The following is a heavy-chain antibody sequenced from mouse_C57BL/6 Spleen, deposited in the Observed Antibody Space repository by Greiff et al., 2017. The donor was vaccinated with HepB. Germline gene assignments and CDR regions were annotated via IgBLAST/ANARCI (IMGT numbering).Heavy chain of an antibody. CDR3: ARPVIYDGYYGAMDY. J-gene: IGHJ4*01. CDR1: GFTFSDYG. Sequence: EVKLVESGGGLVKPGGSLKLSCAASGFTFSDYGMHWVRQAPGKGLEWVAYISSGSSTIYYADTVKGRFTISRDNAKNTLFLKMTSLRSEDTAMYYCARPVIYDGYYGAMDYWGQGTSVTVSS. V-gene: IGHV5-17*01. CDR2: ISSGSSTI. D-gene: IGHD2-3*01.